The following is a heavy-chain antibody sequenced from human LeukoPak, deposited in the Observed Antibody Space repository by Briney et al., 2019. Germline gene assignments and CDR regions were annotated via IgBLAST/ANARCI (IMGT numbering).Heavy chain of an antibody. D-gene: IGHD5-18*01. CDR1: GFTFSSYS. CDR2: ISSSSSYI. V-gene: IGHV3-21*01. Sequence: PGGSLRLSCAASGFTFSSYSMHWVRQAPGKGLEWVSSISSSSSYIYYAHLGKGRFTISRDNAKNSLYLQMNSLRAEDTAVYYCAREINRYSYGCDYCGQGTLVTVSS. CDR3: AREINRYSYGCDY. J-gene: IGHJ4*02.